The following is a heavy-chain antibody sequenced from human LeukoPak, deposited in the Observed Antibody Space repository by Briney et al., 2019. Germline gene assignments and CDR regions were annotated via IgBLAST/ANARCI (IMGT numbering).Heavy chain of an antibody. CDR3: AKDAQRGFDYSNSLDN. CDR2: IWSDGSNR. Sequence: PGRSLRLSCATSGFTFSHYGMHWVRQAPGKGLEWVAVIWSDGSNRYYGDPVKGRFTISRDNFQRTVYLQMNSPRAEDTAVYYYAKDAQRGFDYSNSLDNWGQGTLVTVSS. CDR1: GFTFSHYG. V-gene: IGHV3-33*06. J-gene: IGHJ4*02. D-gene: IGHD4-11*01.